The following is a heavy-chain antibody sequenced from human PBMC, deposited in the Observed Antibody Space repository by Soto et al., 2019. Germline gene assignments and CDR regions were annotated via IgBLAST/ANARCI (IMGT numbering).Heavy chain of an antibody. CDR2: ISYDGNNT. D-gene: IGHD1-26*01. J-gene: IGHJ6*02. CDR1: GFSISDYG. CDR3: AKGAGDRLSLGMDV. V-gene: IGHV3-30*18. Sequence: QVQLVESGGGVVQPGWSLRLSCAASGFSISDYGMEWVRQAPGKGLEWVALISYDGNNTYYADSVKGRFTISRDNSKDTLFLQMTGLRVEDTAVYYCAKGAGDRLSLGMDVWGQGTTVTVSS.